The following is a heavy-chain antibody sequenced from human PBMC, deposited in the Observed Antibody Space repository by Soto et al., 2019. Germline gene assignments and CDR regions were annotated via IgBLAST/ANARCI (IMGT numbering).Heavy chain of an antibody. J-gene: IGHJ4*02. CDR3: ARASSSSSAADY. CDR1: GESISSGGYY. Sequence: QVQLQESGPGLVKASQTLSLICSVSGESISSGGYYWSWIRHHPGKGLEWIGYIYDSESAYYNPSLKRRVTISMDPSNNPFAMKLSYVTAADTAVYYCARASSSSSAADYWGQGTLITVSS. D-gene: IGHD6-6*01. V-gene: IGHV4-31*03. CDR2: IYDSESA.